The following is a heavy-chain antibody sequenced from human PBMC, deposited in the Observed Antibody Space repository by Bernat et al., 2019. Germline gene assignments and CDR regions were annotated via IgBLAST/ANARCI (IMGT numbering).Heavy chain of an antibody. Sequence: EEQLVESGGGLVQPGGSLRLSCVASGFTFSSHWMHWVRQAPGKGLVWVSRINSDGSRTNYADSVKGRFTISRDNANNTLFLQMISLRAEDTAVYYCVRENPTQWELDYWGQGTLVTVSS. D-gene: IGHD1-26*01. CDR1: GFTFSSHW. V-gene: IGHV3-74*01. J-gene: IGHJ4*02. CDR2: INSDGSRT. CDR3: VRENPTQWELDY.